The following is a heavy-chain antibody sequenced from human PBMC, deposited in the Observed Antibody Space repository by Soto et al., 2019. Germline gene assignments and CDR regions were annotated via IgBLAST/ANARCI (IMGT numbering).Heavy chain of an antibody. J-gene: IGHJ5*02. Sequence: PSESLSLTCTVAGGSVSSGSYYLSWIRQPPGKGLEWIGYIYYSGSTNYNPSLKSRGTISVDTSKNQFSLKLSSVTAADTAVYYCARESDGGSKDWFDTWGQRSLVTASS. D-gene: IGHD2-15*01. V-gene: IGHV4-61*01. CDR1: GGSVSSGSYY. CDR3: ARESDGGSKDWFDT. CDR2: IYYSGST.